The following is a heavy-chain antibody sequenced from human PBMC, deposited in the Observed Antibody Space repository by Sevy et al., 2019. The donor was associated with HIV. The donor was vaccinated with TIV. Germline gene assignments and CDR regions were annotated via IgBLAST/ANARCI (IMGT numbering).Heavy chain of an antibody. V-gene: IGHV3-23*01. CDR1: GFTFTSYA. CDR2: IDGSAINT. D-gene: IGHD3-10*01. CDR3: AKVYGSGTPPYYYYYYMDV. Sequence: QLGGPLRLSCAASGFTFTSYAMSWVRQAPGKGLEWVSSIDGSAINTYYADSVKGRFTISRDNSKNTLYLQMSSLRAEDTAVYYCAKVYGSGTPPYYYYYYMDVWGKGTTVTVSS. J-gene: IGHJ6*03.